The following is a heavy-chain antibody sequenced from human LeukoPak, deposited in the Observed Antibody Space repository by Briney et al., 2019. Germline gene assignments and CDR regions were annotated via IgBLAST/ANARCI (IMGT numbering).Heavy chain of an antibody. CDR1: GYTFTSYG. CDR2: ISAYNGNT. CDR3: ARPRSPSSGWYGYYFDY. Sequence: ASVKVSCKASGYTFTSYGISWVRQAPGQGPEWMGWISAYNGNTNYAQKLQGRVTMTTDTSTSTAYMELRSLRSDDTAVYYCARPRSPSSGWYGYYFDYWGQGTLVTVSS. V-gene: IGHV1-18*01. J-gene: IGHJ4*02. D-gene: IGHD6-19*01.